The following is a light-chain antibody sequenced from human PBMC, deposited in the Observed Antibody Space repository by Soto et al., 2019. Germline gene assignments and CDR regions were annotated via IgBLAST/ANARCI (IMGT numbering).Light chain of an antibody. CDR2: DVS. J-gene: IGLJ1*01. V-gene: IGLV2-14*01. Sequence: LTQPASVSGSPGQSITISCTGTSSDVGGYNYVSWYQQHPGKAPKLMIYDVSNRPSGVSNRFSGSKSGNTASLTISGLQAEDEADYYCSSYTSSSSGVFGTGTKVTVL. CDR3: SSYTSSSSGV. CDR1: SSDVGGYNY.